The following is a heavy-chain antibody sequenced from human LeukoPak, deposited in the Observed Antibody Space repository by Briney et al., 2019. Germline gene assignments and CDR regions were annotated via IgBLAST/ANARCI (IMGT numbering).Heavy chain of an antibody. V-gene: IGHV3-23*01. CDR3: AKERRDGFQGAFDI. CDR2: ISGSGGST. D-gene: IGHD5-24*01. Sequence: GGSLRLSCPASGFTFSSYAMSWVRQAPAKGLEGVSGISGSGGSTYYADSGKGRFTISRDNSRHTLYLQMNSLRGEDTAVYYCAKERRDGFQGAFDIWGQGTMVTVSS. J-gene: IGHJ3*02. CDR1: GFTFSSYA.